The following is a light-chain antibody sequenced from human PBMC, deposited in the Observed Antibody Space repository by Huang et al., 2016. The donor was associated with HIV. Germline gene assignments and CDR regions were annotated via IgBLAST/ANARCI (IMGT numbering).Light chain of an antibody. CDR1: KNITNNF. Sequence: DIVLTQAPGTLSLSPRQRAALSCRASKNITNNFLAWYQQKSGQTPRLLIYGASNRAMGIPDRLSGSGSGTDFTLIISRLEPQDSAVYYCQQYLSSPLTFGGGTNVEIK. CDR3: QQYLSSPLT. J-gene: IGKJ4*01. CDR2: GAS. V-gene: IGKV3-20*01.